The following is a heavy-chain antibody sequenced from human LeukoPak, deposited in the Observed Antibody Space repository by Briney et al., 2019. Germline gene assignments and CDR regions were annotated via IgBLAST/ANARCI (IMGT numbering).Heavy chain of an antibody. V-gene: IGHV4-39*01. CDR3: AALDSSSGWFDP. D-gene: IGHD6-6*01. CDR2: IHYGGST. CDR1: GTSISSSGYF. Sequence: SETLSLTCSVSGTSISSSGYFWGWIRQLPGKGLQWIGSIHYGGSTSYNPSLKSRVTISQDTSKDQFSLKLTSVTAADTAVYYCAALDSSSGWFDPWGRGILVTVSS. J-gene: IGHJ5*02.